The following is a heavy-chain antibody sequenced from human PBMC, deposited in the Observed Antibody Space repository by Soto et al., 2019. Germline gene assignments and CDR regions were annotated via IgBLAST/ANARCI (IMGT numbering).Heavy chain of an antibody. CDR3: AREIRYCGGGSCYTVGAFDI. J-gene: IGHJ3*02. CDR1: GFTFSDYY. D-gene: IGHD2-15*01. V-gene: IGHV3-21*01. Sequence: EVQLVESGGGLVKPGGSLRLSCAASGFTFSDYYINWVRQAPGKGLEWVSSISSSSSDIYYADSVKGRFTVSRDNAKNSLSLQMNSLRAVDTAVYYCAREIRYCGGGSCYTVGAFDIWGQGTMVTVSS. CDR2: ISSSSSDI.